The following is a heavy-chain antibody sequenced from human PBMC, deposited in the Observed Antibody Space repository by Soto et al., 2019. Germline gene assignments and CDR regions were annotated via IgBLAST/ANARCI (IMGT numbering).Heavy chain of an antibody. CDR1: GGTFTNYA. J-gene: IGHJ6*02. V-gene: IGHV1-69*13. D-gene: IGHD3-10*01. Sequence: SVKVSCKASGGTFTNYAFSWVRQAPGQGFEWMGGILPVLGTTNYAQRFQGRVTITADEPTSTAYMELSSLTSEVTSVYYCARGSPYGSGSYELIPHYYYYYGLDVCGQGTTVTVSS. CDR2: ILPVLGTT. CDR3: ARGSPYGSGSYELIPHYYYYYGLDV.